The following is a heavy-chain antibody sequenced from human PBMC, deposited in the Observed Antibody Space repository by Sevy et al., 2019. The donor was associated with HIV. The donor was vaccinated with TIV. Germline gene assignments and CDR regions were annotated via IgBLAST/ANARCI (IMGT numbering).Heavy chain of an antibody. CDR2: MNPNSGNT. D-gene: IGHD2-15*01. CDR1: GYTFTSYD. CDR3: ARVWGYCSGGSCYYFYGMDV. Sequence: ASVKVSCKASGYTFTSYDINWVRQATGQGLEWMGWMNPNSGNTGYAQKFEGRVTMARNTSISTAYMELSSLRSEDTALYYCARVWGYCSGGSCYYFYGMDVWGQGTTVTVSS. V-gene: IGHV1-8*01. J-gene: IGHJ6*02.